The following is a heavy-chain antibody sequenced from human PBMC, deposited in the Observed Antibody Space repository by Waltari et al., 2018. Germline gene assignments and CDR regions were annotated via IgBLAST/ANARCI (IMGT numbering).Heavy chain of an antibody. Sequence: QVQLVESGGGVVQPGRSLRLYCAGSGFTFSNAALHWVRQDPGKGLEWVAMIWDDGINEKYADSVKGRFTISRDNSKNTLYLQMNSRRAEETATYYCAKPTYGPGSYLIDHWGQGTLVTVSS. J-gene: IGHJ4*02. CDR2: IWDDGINE. V-gene: IGHV3-33*06. CDR3: AKPTYGPGSYLIDH. CDR1: GFTFSNAA. D-gene: IGHD3-10*01.